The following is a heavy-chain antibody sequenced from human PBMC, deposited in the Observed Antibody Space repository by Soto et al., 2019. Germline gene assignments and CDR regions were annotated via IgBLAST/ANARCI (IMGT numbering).Heavy chain of an antibody. V-gene: IGHV1-69*13. CDR1: GGTFSSYA. J-gene: IGHJ1*01. CDR3: ARDFSGGDYVKYFQH. CDR2: IIPIFGTA. Sequence: GASVKVSCKASGGTFSSYAISWVRQAPGQGLEWMGGIIPIFGTANYAQKFQGRVTITADESTSTAYMELSSLRSEDTAVYYCARDFSGGDYVKYFQHWGQGTRVTVPQ. D-gene: IGHD4-17*01.